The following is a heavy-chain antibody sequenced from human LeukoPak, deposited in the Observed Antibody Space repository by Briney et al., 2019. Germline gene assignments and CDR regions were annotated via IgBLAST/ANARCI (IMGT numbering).Heavy chain of an antibody. Sequence: SETLSLTCTVSGGSISSSSYYWGWIRQPPGKGLEWIGSIYYSGSTYYNPSLKSRVTISVDTSKNQFSLKLSSVTAADTAVYYCARLILGYSYDIDSYYYYMDVWGKGTTVTVSS. CDR2: IYYSGST. CDR1: GGSISSSSYY. V-gene: IGHV4-39*01. D-gene: IGHD5-18*01. J-gene: IGHJ6*03. CDR3: ARLILGYSYDIDSYYYYMDV.